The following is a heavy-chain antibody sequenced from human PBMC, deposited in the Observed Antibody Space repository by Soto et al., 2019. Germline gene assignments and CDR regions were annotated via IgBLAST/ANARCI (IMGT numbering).Heavy chain of an antibody. CDR3: ARRVLYCSSTSCYGP. J-gene: IGHJ5*02. Sequence: GGSLRLSCAASGFTFSENWMSWVRQAPGKGLEWVANIKQDGSEKFYVDSVKGRFTISRDNAKNSLFLQMNSLRAEDTAVYYCARRVLYCSSTSCYGPWGQGTLVTVSS. CDR1: GFTFSENW. V-gene: IGHV3-7*01. CDR2: IKQDGSEK. D-gene: IGHD2-2*01.